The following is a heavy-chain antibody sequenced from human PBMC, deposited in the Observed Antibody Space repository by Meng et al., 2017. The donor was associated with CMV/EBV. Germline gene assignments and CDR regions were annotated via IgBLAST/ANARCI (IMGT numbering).Heavy chain of an antibody. J-gene: IGHJ6*02. V-gene: IGHV1-69*05. Sequence: VKVSCKASVGTFSSYAISWVRQAPGQGLEWMGGIIPIFGTANYAQKCQGRVTITTDESTSTAYMELSSLRSEDTAVYYCARAHYAPGYCSSTSCYNRWGMDVWGQGTTVTVSS. CDR2: IIPIFGTA. D-gene: IGHD2-2*02. CDR1: VGTFSSYA. CDR3: ARAHYAPGYCSSTSCYNRWGMDV.